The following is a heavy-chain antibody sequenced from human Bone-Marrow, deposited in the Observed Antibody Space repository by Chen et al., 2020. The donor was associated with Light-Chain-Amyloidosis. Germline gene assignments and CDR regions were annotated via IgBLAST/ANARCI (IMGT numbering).Heavy chain of an antibody. Sequence: QVQLVQSGAEVTKPGSSVKVSCRDSGGPFSSYVFSWVRQAPGQGLECMGNIIPFFRTTNYAQKFQGRVTISADEPTTTAYMELSSLRSEDTAVYYCATERGAGGWFDPWGQGTLVTVSS. CDR1: GGPFSSYV. CDR3: ATERGAGGWFDP. J-gene: IGHJ5*02. D-gene: IGHD1-26*01. CDR2: IIPFFRTT. V-gene: IGHV1-69*18.